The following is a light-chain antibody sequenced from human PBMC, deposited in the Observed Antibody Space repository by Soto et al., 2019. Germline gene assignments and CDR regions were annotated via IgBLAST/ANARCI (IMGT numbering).Light chain of an antibody. CDR2: AAS. CDR3: QRYHSALLT. Sequence: DIQMTQSPSSLSASVGDRVTMTCRASQDIRNYVAWYQQKPGEVPKLLIYAASTLQAGVPARFSGGGFGTAFTLTISSMLPEDVAAYYCQRYHSALLTFGPGTKVDLK. CDR1: QDIRNY. J-gene: IGKJ3*01. V-gene: IGKV1-27*01.